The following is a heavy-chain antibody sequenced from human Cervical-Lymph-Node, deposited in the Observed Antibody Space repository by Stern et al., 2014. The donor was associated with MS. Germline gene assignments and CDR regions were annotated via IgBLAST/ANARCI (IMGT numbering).Heavy chain of an antibody. J-gene: IGHJ4*02. CDR2: ISHDGTNK. CDR3: ARDPSRFGDNGYLDF. CDR1: GFTFSRFA. D-gene: IGHD3-10*01. Sequence: MQLVESGGGLVPPGKSLRLSCAASGFTFSRFAMHWVRQAPGQGLQWLAVISHDGTNKYYAASVKGRFTISRDKSNNAVYLQISSLRLDDTAVYFCARDPSRFGDNGYLDFWGQGTLVTVSS. V-gene: IGHV3-30*15.